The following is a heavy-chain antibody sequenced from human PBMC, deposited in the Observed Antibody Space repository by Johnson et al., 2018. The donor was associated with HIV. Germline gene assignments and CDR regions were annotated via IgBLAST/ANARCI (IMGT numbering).Heavy chain of an antibody. J-gene: IGHJ3*02. D-gene: IGHD3-10*01. CDR3: TTMSALWFGDIHVFGDGFDI. CDR1: GFTFSNAW. Sequence: VQLVESGGGMVKPGGSLRLSCAASGFTFSNAWMSWVRQAPGKGLEWVGRIKSNTDGGTIDYAAAVKGRFIISRDDSKNTLYLQMNGLKTEDTAIYYCTTMSALWFGDIHVFGDGFDIWGQGTMVTVSS. CDR2: IKSNTDGGTI. V-gene: IGHV3-15*01.